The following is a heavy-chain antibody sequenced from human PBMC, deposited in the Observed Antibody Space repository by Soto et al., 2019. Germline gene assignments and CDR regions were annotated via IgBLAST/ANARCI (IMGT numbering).Heavy chain of an antibody. CDR3: AREGSYHDFDY. J-gene: IGHJ4*02. CDR1: GYTFTSYG. CDR2: ISGYNGDT. D-gene: IGHD3-22*01. V-gene: IGHV1-18*01. Sequence: VKVSCKASGYTFTSYGISWVRQAPGQGLAWMGWISGYNGDTNYAQKFQGRVTLTTDTSTGTAYLEVMTLRSDDTAVYYCAREGSYHDFDYWGLGTLVTVSS.